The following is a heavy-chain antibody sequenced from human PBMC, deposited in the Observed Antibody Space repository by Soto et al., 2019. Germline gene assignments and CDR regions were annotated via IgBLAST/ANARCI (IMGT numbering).Heavy chain of an antibody. CDR3: ASGETETPPITIFGVVNIALDY. Sequence: GGSLRLSCAASGFTFSSYEMNWVRQAPGKGLEWVSYISSSGSTIYYADSVKGRFTISRDNAKNSLYLQMNSLRAEDTAVYYCASGETETPPITIFGVVNIALDYWGQGTLVTVSS. J-gene: IGHJ4*02. CDR2: ISSSGSTI. V-gene: IGHV3-48*03. CDR1: GFTFSSYE. D-gene: IGHD3-3*01.